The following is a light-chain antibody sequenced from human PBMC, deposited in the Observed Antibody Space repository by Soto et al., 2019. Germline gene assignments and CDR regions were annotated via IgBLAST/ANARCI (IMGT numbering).Light chain of an antibody. CDR1: QSVSTS. V-gene: IGKV3-11*01. CDR2: DAS. J-gene: IGKJ5*01. Sequence: EIVLTQSPATLSLSPGERATLSCRASQSVSTSLIWYQQRPGQPPRLLIYDASNRATGIPARFSGSGSGTDFTLTISSLEPEDFAVYYCQQRKNWPITFGQGTRLEIK. CDR3: QQRKNWPIT.